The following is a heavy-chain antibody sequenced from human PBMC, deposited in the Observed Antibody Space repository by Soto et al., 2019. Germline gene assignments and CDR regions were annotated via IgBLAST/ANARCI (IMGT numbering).Heavy chain of an antibody. V-gene: IGHV3-7*01. Sequence: GGSLRLSCDASGFTMSDFWMSWVRQAPGKGLEWVANIKGDGSEKRYVESVRGRFNISRDNAKNSGYLQMNSLRADDTALYYCGRDEVRNGVGVWGQGTTVTVSS. CDR3: GRDEVRNGVGV. J-gene: IGHJ6*02. CDR1: GFTMSDFW. CDR2: IKGDGSEK. D-gene: IGHD3-16*01.